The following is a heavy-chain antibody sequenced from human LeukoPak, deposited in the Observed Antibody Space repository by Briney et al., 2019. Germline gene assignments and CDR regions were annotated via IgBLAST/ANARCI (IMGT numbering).Heavy chain of an antibody. J-gene: IGHJ4*02. CDR1: GYTLTELS. CDR3: ATELLTDPDPGFDY. CDR2: FDPEDGET. D-gene: IGHD3-9*01. Sequence: ASVKVSCKVSGYTLTELSMQWVRQAPGKGLEWMGGFDPEDGETIYAQKFQGRVTMTEDTSTDTAYMELSSLRSEDTAVYYCATELLTDPDPGFDYWGQGTLVTVSS. V-gene: IGHV1-24*01.